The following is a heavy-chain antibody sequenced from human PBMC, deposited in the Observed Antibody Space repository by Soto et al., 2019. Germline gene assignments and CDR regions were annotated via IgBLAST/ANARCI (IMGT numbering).Heavy chain of an antibody. D-gene: IGHD4-17*01. CDR3: SFQESTTVTTFEY. Sequence: VQLVESGGGLVKPGGSLRLSCEASGFSFNNAWMSWIRQAPGKGLEWVGRIKSKIDGGTTDYAAPVKGRFTISRDDSKNTLYLQMNSLKTEDTAVYYCSFQESTTVTTFEYWGHGTLVTVSS. CDR1: GFSFNNAW. J-gene: IGHJ4*01. V-gene: IGHV3-15*01. CDR2: IKSKIDGGTT.